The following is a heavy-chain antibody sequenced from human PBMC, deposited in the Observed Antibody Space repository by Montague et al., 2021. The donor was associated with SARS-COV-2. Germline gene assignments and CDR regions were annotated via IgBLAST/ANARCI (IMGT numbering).Heavy chain of an antibody. CDR3: ARDLFRYDSSGYYYPNYYYYGMDV. Sequence: RILSCAASGFTFSSYGMHWVRQAPGKGLEWVAVIWYDGSNKYYADSVKGRFTISRDNSKKTLYLQMNSLRAEDTAVYYCARDLFRYDSSGYYYPNYYYYGMDVWGQGTTVTVSS. D-gene: IGHD3-22*01. CDR1: GFTFSSYG. CDR2: IWYDGSNK. J-gene: IGHJ6*02. V-gene: IGHV3-33*01.